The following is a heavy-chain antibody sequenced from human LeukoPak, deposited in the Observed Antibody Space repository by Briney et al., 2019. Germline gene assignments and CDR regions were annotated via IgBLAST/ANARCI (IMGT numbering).Heavy chain of an antibody. CDR3: ARDSGYSSSGDY. CDR1: AFTFSSYW. V-gene: IGHV3-74*01. J-gene: IGHJ4*02. CDR2: INTDGSTT. D-gene: IGHD6-19*01. Sequence: GGSLRLSCAASAFTFSSYWMHWVRQAPGKGLVWVSRINTDGSTTTYADSVKGRFTISRDNAKNTLYLQMNSLRAEDTAVYYCARDSGYSSSGDYWGQGTLVTVSS.